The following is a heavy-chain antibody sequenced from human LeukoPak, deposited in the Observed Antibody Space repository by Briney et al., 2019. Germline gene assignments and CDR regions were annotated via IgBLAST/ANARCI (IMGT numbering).Heavy chain of an antibody. V-gene: IGHV4-38-2*02. D-gene: IGHD2-15*01. CDR3: ARVGGYCSGGSCYQIYYYYMGV. Sequence: SETLSLTCTVSGYSISSGYYWGWIRQPPGKGLEWIGSIYHSGSTYYNPSLKSRVTISVDTSKNQFSLKLSSVTAADTAVYYCARVGGYCSGGSCYQIYYYYMGVWGKGTTVTVSS. CDR1: GYSISSGYY. J-gene: IGHJ6*03. CDR2: IYHSGST.